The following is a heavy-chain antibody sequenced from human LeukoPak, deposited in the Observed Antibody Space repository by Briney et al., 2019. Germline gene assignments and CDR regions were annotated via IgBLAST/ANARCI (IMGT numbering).Heavy chain of an antibody. CDR2: INHSGST. V-gene: IGHV4-34*01. Sequence: PSETLSLTCAVYGGSFSGYYWSWIRQPPGKGLEWIGEINHSGSTNYNPSLMSRVTISVDTSKNQFSLKLSSVTAADTAVYYCATPGNYDFWSGHLDYWGQGTLVTVSS. CDR3: ATPGNYDFWSGHLDY. J-gene: IGHJ4*02. CDR1: GGSFSGYY. D-gene: IGHD3-3*01.